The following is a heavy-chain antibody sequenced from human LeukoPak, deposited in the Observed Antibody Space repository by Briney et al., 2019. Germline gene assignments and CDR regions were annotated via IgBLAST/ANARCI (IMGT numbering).Heavy chain of an antibody. D-gene: IGHD6-6*01. Sequence: GGSLRLSCAASGFTFSSYSMNWVRQAPGKGLEWVSSISSSSSYIYYADSVKGRFTISRDNSKNTLYLQMNSLRAEDTAVYYCAKDRIAAPSSYDYWGQGTLVTVSS. CDR3: AKDRIAAPSSYDY. CDR1: GFTFSSYS. V-gene: IGHV3-21*04. CDR2: ISSSSSYI. J-gene: IGHJ4*02.